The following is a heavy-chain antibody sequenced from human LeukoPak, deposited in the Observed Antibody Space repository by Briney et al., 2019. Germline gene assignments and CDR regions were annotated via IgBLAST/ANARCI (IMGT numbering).Heavy chain of an antibody. CDR3: AAGQSRWYFDY. V-gene: IGHV4-31*03. CDR2: IYYSGST. CDR1: GGSISSGGYY. Sequence: SQTLPLTCTVSGGSISSGGYYWSWIRQHPGKGLEWIGYIYYSGSTYYNPSLKSRVTISVDTSKNQFSLKLSSVTAADTAVYYCAAGQSRWYFDYWGQGTLVTVSS. J-gene: IGHJ4*02.